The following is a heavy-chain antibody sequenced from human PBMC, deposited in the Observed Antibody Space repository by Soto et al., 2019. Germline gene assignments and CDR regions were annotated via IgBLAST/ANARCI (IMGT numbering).Heavy chain of an antibody. D-gene: IGHD3-9*01. CDR1: GFTFSSYA. V-gene: IGHV3-30-3*01. J-gene: IGHJ4*02. CDR2: ISYDGSNK. CDR3: ARDGDILTGYLYYFDY. Sequence: QVQLVESGGGVVQPGRSLRLSCAASGFTFSSYAMHWVRQAPGKGLEWVAVISYDGSNKYYADSVKGRFTISRDNSKNPLYLQMNSLRAEDTAVYYCARDGDILTGYLYYFDYWGQGTLVTVSS.